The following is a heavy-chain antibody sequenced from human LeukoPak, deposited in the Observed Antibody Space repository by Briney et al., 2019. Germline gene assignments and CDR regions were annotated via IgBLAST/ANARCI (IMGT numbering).Heavy chain of an antibody. Sequence: GGSLRLSCAASGFTLSSYWMSWVRQAPGKGLEWVSSISFSGSYIYYADSVKGRFTISRDNAKNSLYLQMNSLRAEDTAVYYCARGRVDTAIVRYFDYWGQGTLVTVSS. CDR2: ISFSGSYI. D-gene: IGHD5-18*01. V-gene: IGHV3-21*01. CDR1: GFTLSSYW. CDR3: ARGRVDTAIVRYFDY. J-gene: IGHJ4*02.